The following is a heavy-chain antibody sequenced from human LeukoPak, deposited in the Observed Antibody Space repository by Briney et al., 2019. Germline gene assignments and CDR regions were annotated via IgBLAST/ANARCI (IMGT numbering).Heavy chain of an antibody. CDR2: ISGDGGST. D-gene: IGHD3-22*01. CDR3: AKEQYYYDSSGYYSPGFDY. V-gene: IGHV3-43*02. CDR1: GFTFDYYA. Sequence: PGGSLRLSCAASGFTFDYYAMHWLRQAPGKGLEWVSLISGDGGSTYYADSVKGRFTISRDNSKNSLYLQMNSLRTEDTALYYCAKEQYYYDSSGYYSPGFDYWGQGTLVTVSS. J-gene: IGHJ4*02.